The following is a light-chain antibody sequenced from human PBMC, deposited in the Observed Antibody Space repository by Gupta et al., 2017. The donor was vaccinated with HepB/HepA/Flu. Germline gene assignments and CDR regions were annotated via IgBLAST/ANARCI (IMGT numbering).Light chain of an antibody. CDR1: QGIMNY. CDR2: AAS. Sequence: IQMTQSPSSLTASVGDRVTITCRASQGIMNYLAWYQQKPGKLPKLLIYAASTLQSGVPSRFSGSGSGTDFTLTISSLQPEDGATYCCQHYNSAPPGFGQGTKVEIK. V-gene: IGKV1-27*01. CDR3: QHYNSAPPG. J-gene: IGKJ1*01.